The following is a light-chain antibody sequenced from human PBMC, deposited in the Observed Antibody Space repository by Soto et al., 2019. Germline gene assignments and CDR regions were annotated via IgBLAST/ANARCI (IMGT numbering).Light chain of an antibody. J-gene: IGLJ3*02. CDR2: RNN. Sequence: QSVLTQPPSASGTPGQRVSISCSGSRSNIGRNYVYWYQQLPGTDPKLLIQRNNERPSGVPDRFSGSKSGTSVSLAISGLRSEDEATYYCAAWDDTLNGQVFGGGTKLTVL. V-gene: IGLV1-47*01. CDR1: RSNIGRNY. CDR3: AAWDDTLNGQV.